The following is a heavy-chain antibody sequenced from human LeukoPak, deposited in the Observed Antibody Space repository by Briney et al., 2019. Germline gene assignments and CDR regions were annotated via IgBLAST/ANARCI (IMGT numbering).Heavy chain of an antibody. J-gene: IGHJ3*01. CDR2: IHYTGVTGIT. D-gene: IGHD3-16*01. CDR3: ANTEYSVWGNDF. CDR1: TGSISGRY. V-gene: IGHV4-59*11. Sequence: KPSETLSHTCSVSTGSISGRYWSWLRLTPGKGLEWIGYIHYTGVTGITDYNPSFKGRVTISVDASKNQFFLSLTSVTSLDTAIYYCANTEYSVWGNDFWGQGTMITVSS.